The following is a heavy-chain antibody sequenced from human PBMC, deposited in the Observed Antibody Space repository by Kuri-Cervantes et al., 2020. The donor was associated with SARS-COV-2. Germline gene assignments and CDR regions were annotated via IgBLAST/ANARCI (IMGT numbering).Heavy chain of an antibody. D-gene: IGHD2-2*01. Sequence: GESLKISCTASGFTFNNYAMRWVRQAPGKGLEWVSYISSGSNSIYYADSVKGRFTISRDNSKNSLYLQMNSLRVEDTAVYYCARERGVIPAGLGWFDPWGQGTLVTVSS. CDR3: ARERGVIPAGLGWFDP. CDR2: ISSGSNSI. J-gene: IGHJ5*02. CDR1: GFTFNNYA. V-gene: IGHV3-48*01.